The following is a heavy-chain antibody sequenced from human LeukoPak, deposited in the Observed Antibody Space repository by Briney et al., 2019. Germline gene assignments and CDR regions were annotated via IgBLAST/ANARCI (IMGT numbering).Heavy chain of an antibody. V-gene: IGHV4-59*01. Sequence: SETLSLTCTVSGGSISSYYWSWIRQPPGKGLEWIGYIYYSGSTNYNPSLKSRVTISVDTSKNQFSLKLSSVTAADTAVYYCARDSYYGSGSYSDYWGQGTLVTVSS. D-gene: IGHD3-10*01. CDR2: IYYSGST. CDR3: ARDSYYGSGSYSDY. J-gene: IGHJ4*02. CDR1: GGSISSYY.